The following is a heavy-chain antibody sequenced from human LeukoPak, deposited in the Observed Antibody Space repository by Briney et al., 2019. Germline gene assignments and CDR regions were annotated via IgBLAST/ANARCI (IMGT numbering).Heavy chain of an antibody. Sequence: GGSLRLSCAASGFTFSSYAMSWVRQAPGKGLVWVSRINSDGSSTSYADSVKGRFTISRDNAKNTLYLQMNSLRAEDTAVYYCARDGRAYYYDSSGYYDYWGQGTLVTVSS. J-gene: IGHJ4*02. CDR2: INSDGSST. D-gene: IGHD3-22*01. CDR3: ARDGRAYYYDSSGYYDY. CDR1: GFTFSSYA. V-gene: IGHV3-74*01.